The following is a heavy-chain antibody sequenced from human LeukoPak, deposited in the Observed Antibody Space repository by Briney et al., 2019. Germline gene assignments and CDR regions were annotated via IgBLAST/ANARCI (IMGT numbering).Heavy chain of an antibody. D-gene: IGHD3-22*01. CDR1: GFSLSTSGMS. CDR2: IDLGDDK. J-gene: IGHJ4*02. CDR3: ARIRYYYDSSGYSSTYYFDY. V-gene: IGHV2-70*11. Sequence: ESGPALAKPTQTLTLTGTFSGFSLSTSGMSVNWIRHPPGKALEWLARIDLGDDKYYSTSLKTRLTISNDTSKNQVVLTLTNMDPVDTATYYCARIRYYYDSSGYSSTYYFDYWGQGTLVTVSS.